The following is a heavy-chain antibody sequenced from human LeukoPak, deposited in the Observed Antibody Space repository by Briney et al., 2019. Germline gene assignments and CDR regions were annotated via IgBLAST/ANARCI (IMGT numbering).Heavy chain of an antibody. V-gene: IGHV1-2*02. D-gene: IGHD2-2*01. J-gene: IGHJ4*02. Sequence: ASAKVSCKASGCTFTGYYMHWVRQAPGPGLEWMGWINPNSGGTNYAQKFQGRVTMTRDTSISTAYMELSRLRSDDTAVYYCARDLEYQLPMGIWGQGTLVTASS. CDR2: INPNSGGT. CDR3: ARDLEYQLPMGI. CDR1: GCTFTGYY.